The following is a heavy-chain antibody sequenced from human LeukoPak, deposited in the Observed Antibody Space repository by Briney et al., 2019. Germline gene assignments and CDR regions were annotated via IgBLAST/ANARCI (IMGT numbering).Heavy chain of an antibody. CDR2: INHSGST. CDR3: ARGGLYSSGSHFDY. CDR1: GGSFSGYY. J-gene: IGHJ4*02. V-gene: IGHV4-34*01. D-gene: IGHD6-19*01. Sequence: SETLSLTCAVYGGSFSGYYWSWIRQPPGKGLEWIGEINHSGSTNYNPSLKSRVTISVDTSKNQFSLKLSSVTAADTAVYYCARGGLYSSGSHFDYWAREPWSPSPQ.